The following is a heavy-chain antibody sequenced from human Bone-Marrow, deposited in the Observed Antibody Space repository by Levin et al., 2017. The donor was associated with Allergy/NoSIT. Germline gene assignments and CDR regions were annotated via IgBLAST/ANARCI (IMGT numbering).Heavy chain of an antibody. CDR1: GGRGRSKE. CDR3: ARVAIVILPASNAFDL. Sequence: GASLKISCAEYGGRGRSKEMNGGSKERGNGLQWVSVLSARGRPYNADSVKGRFTISRDNSKNTLYLQMNGLTAEDTAIYYCARVAIVILPASNAFDLWGQGTMVTVSS. D-gene: IGHD2-2*01. CDR2: LSARGRP. J-gene: IGHJ3*01. V-gene: IGHV3-53*01.